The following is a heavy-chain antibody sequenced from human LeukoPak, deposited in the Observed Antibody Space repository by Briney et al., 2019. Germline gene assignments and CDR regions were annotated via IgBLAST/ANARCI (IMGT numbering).Heavy chain of an antibody. V-gene: IGHV3-49*04. Sequence: PGRSLRVSCTGSGFTFGDYAMTWVRQAPGKGLEWVGFIRSQIYGGTPEYAASVKGRFTISRDDSEGVAYLQMNSLKTEDTAVYYCTRDQTPYYWGQGTLVTVSS. CDR1: GFTFGDYA. CDR2: IRSQIYGGTP. J-gene: IGHJ4*02. CDR3: TRDQTPYY.